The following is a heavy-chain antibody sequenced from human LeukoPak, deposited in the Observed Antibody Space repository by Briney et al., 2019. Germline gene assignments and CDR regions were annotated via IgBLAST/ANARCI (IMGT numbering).Heavy chain of an antibody. CDR2: INHSGST. J-gene: IGHJ4*02. Sequence: SETLSLTCAVYDGSFSGYYWSWIRQPPGKGLEWIGEINHSGSTNYNPSLKSRVTISVDTSKNQFSLKLSSVTAADTAVYYCARGLDYYDSSGYSRSYFFDYWGQGTLVTVSS. D-gene: IGHD3-22*01. CDR1: DGSFSGYY. V-gene: IGHV4-34*01. CDR3: ARGLDYYDSSGYSRSYFFDY.